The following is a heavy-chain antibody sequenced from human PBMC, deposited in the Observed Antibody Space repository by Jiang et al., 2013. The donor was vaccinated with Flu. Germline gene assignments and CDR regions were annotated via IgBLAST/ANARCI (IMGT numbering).Heavy chain of an antibody. V-gene: IGHV3-64D*08. CDR1: GFTFSNYA. Sequence: GLVQPGGSLRLSCSASGFTFSNYAIYWVRQAPGKGLECVSAISSNGGSTYYADSVKGRLTISRDNSKNTLYLQMSSLRAEDTAMYYCVKDRGGYGDIWGQGTLVTVSS. CDR2: ISSNGGST. D-gene: IGHD4-17*01. J-gene: IGHJ4*02. CDR3: VKDRGGYGDI.